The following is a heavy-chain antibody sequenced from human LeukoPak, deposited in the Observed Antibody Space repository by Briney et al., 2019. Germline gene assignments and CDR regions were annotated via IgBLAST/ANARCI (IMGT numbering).Heavy chain of an antibody. CDR2: ISSSSSYI. CDR1: GFTFSSYS. CDR3: ARDVGYCSGGSCERDY. D-gene: IGHD2-15*01. J-gene: IGHJ4*02. V-gene: IGHV3-21*01. Sequence: GGSLRLSCAASGFTFSSYSMNWARQAPGKGLEWVSSISSSSSYIYYADSVKGRFTISRDNAKNSLYLQMNSLRAEDTAVYYCARDVGYCSGGSCERDYWGQGTLVTVSS.